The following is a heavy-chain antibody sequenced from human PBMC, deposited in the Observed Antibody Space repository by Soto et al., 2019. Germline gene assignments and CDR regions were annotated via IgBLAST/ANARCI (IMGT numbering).Heavy chain of an antibody. CDR2: IVPIYRTA. CDR3: ARDSGAKLSSS. D-gene: IGHD6-13*01. Sequence: PSVKVSCKASGGTFSSYRINWVRQAPGQGLEWVGGIVPIYRTADYAQKFQGRVTITADESARTAYMELRSLKSQDTAVYYCARDSGAKLSSSWGQGTLVTVSS. J-gene: IGHJ4*02. V-gene: IGHV1-69*13. CDR1: GGTFSSYR.